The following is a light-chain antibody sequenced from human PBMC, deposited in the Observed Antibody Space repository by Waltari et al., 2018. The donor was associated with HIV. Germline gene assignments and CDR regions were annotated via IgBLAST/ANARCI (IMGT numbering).Light chain of an antibody. Sequence: QFVLTQSPSASASLGASVKLTCTLSSGHSSYAIAWHQQQPEKGPRYLMKLNSDGSHTKGDAIPDRFSGSSAGAERYLTSASLHSEDEADYYCQIWGPDIGHVFVTGTKVTVL. CDR2: LNSDGSH. CDR1: SGHSSYA. CDR3: QIWGPDIGHV. J-gene: IGLJ1*01. V-gene: IGLV4-69*01.